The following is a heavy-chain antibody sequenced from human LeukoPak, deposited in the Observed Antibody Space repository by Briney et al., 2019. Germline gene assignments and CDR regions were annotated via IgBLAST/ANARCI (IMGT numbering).Heavy chain of an antibody. CDR1: GFTFSDYY. D-gene: IGHD3-3*01. J-gene: IGHJ6*02. CDR2: ISSSGSTI. CDR3: ARDGGFDFWSGYYYYGMDV. V-gene: IGHV3-11*01. Sequence: PGGSLRLSCAASGFTFSDYYMSWIRQAPGKGLEWVSYISSSGSTIYYADSVKGRFTISRDNAKNSLYLQMKSLRAEDTAVYYCARDGGFDFWSGYYYYGMDVWGQGTTVTVSS.